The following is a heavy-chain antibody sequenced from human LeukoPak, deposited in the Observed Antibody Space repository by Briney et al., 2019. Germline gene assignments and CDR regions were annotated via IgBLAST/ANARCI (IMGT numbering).Heavy chain of an antibody. CDR3: AKVTFEGVDP. J-gene: IGHJ5*02. CDR1: GFTFSSYV. CDR2: ISGSGGRT. Sequence: PGGSLRLSCAAPGFTFSSYVMSWVRQAPGKGLEWVSGISGSGGRTYYADSVKGRFTISRDNSKNTLYLQMNSLRAEDTALYYCAKVTFEGVDPWGQGTLVTVSS. D-gene: IGHD2/OR15-2a*01. V-gene: IGHV3-23*01.